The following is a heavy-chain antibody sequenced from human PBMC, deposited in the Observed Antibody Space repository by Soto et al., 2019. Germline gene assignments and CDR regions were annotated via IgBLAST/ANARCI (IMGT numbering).Heavy chain of an antibody. CDR3: AREFPYSVGCHSYLDY. J-gene: IGHJ4*02. V-gene: IGHV6-1*01. CDR2: TYYRSRWYN. Sequence: SQTLSLTCAISGDSVSGNSAAWNWIRQSPSRGLEWLGRTYYRSRWYNDYAVSVKSRITVTPDTSKNQFSLHLNSVTPEDTAVYYSAREFPYSVGCHSYLDYWGQGDMVVLSS. D-gene: IGHD2-21*01. CDR1: GDSVSGNSAA.